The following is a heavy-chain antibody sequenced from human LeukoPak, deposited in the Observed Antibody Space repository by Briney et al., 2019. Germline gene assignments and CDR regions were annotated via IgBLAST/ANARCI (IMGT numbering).Heavy chain of an antibody. CDR2: ISGSGGST. V-gene: IGHV3-23*01. CDR3: AKVRDYVWGSYRNFDY. D-gene: IGHD3-16*02. CDR1: GFTFSSYA. J-gene: IGHJ4*02. Sequence: PGGSLRLSCAASGFTFSSYAMSWVRQAPGKGLEWVSAISGSGGSTYYADSVKGRFTISRDNSKNTLYLQMNSLRAEDTAVYYCAKVRDYVWGSYRNFDYWGQGTLVTVSS.